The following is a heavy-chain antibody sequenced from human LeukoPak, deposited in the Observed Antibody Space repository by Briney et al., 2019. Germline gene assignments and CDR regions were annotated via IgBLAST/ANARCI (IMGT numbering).Heavy chain of an antibody. V-gene: IGHV5-51*01. CDR3: ARLPRYCSSTSCGYFDL. CDR2: IYPGDSDT. D-gene: IGHD2-2*01. CDR1: GYSFTSYW. Sequence: GESLKISCKGSGYSFTSYWIGWVRQMPGKGLEWMGIIYPGDSDTRYSPSFQGRVTISADKSISTAYLQWSSLKASDTAMYYCARLPRYCSSTSCGYFDLWGRGTLVTVSS. J-gene: IGHJ2*01.